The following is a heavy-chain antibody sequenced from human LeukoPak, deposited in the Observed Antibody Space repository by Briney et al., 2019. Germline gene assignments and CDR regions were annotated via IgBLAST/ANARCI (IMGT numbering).Heavy chain of an antibody. CDR3: ARGSRNYDSSGYYHKDLFDY. Sequence: SGTLSLTCAVSGGSISSNNWWGWVRQPPGKGLEWIGEIYHSGSPNYNPSLKSRVTISVDTSKNQFSLKLSSVTAADTAVYYCARGSRNYDSSGYYHKDLFDYWGQGTLVTVSS. D-gene: IGHD3-22*01. V-gene: IGHV4-4*02. CDR1: GGSISSNNW. J-gene: IGHJ4*02. CDR2: IYHSGSP.